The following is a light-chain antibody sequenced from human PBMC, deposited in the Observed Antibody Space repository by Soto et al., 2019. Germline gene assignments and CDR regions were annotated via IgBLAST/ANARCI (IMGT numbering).Light chain of an antibody. V-gene: IGKV1-39*01. CDR3: QQSYSTPK. CDR1: QSISSY. J-gene: IGKJ1*01. CDR2: AAS. Sequence: DIQMTQSPSSLSASVGDRVTITCRASQSISSYLNWYQQKPGKAPKLLIYAASSLQSGVPSRFSGSGSGTDFTLTISSLQPEDSATYYCQQSYSTPKFGQGTKVDIK.